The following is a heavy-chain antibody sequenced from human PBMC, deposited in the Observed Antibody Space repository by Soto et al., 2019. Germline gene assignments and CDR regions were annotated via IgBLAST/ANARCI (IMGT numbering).Heavy chain of an antibody. CDR2: ISYDGSNK. CDR3: ATGPLIYCSGTSCEPFQH. CDR1: GFTFSSYG. D-gene: IGHD2-15*01. J-gene: IGHJ1*01. Sequence: GGSLRLSCAASGFTFSSYGMHWVRQAPGKGLEWVAVISYDGSNKYYADSVKGRFTISRDNSKNTLYLQMNSLRAEDTAVYYCATGPLIYCSGTSCEPFQHWGQGTLVTVSS. V-gene: IGHV3-30*03.